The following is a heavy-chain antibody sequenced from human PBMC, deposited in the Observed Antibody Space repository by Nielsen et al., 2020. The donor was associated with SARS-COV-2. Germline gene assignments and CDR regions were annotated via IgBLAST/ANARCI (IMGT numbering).Heavy chain of an antibody. CDR3: ARDQDGGAATSNWYFDL. J-gene: IGHJ2*01. D-gene: IGHD6-25*01. Sequence: GESLKISCGASGFNFNVYTMNWVRQAPGKGLEWVAYISRSSGTIHYADSVKGRFTISRDNAKKSLYLQMNSLRAEDTAVYYCARDQDGGAATSNWYFDLWGRGTLVIVSS. CDR2: ISRSSGTI. CDR1: GFNFNVYT. V-gene: IGHV3-48*01.